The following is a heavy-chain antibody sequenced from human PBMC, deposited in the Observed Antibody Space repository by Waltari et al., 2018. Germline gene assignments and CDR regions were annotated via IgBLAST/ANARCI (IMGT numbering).Heavy chain of an antibody. J-gene: IGHJ4*02. CDR1: GFTFSSYA. CDR2: ISGIGGST. CDR3: AKAGSYSGVFPDYYFDY. D-gene: IGHD1-26*01. Sequence: EVQLLESGGGLVQPGGSLRLSCAASGFTFSSYAMSWVRQAPGQGLEWVSSISGIGGSTYYADSVKGRFTISRDNSKNTLYLQMNSLRAEDTAVYYCAKAGSYSGVFPDYYFDYWGQGTLVTVSS. V-gene: IGHV3-23*01.